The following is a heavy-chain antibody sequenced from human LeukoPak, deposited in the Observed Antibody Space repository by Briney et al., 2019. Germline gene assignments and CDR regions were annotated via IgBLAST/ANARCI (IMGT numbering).Heavy chain of an antibody. J-gene: IGHJ6*02. CDR1: GFTFSSYG. Sequence: GGSLRLSCAASGFTFSSYGMHWVRQAPGKGLEWVAVIWYDGSNKYYADSVKGRFTVSRDNSKNTLYLQMNSLRAEDTAVYYCARDMGTYYYGSGSLRGMDVWGQGTTVTVSS. CDR3: ARDMGTYYYGSGSLRGMDV. D-gene: IGHD3-10*01. CDR2: IWYDGSNK. V-gene: IGHV3-33*01.